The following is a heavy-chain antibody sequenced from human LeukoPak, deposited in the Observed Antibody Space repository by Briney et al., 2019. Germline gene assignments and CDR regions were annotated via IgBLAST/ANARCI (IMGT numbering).Heavy chain of an antibody. D-gene: IGHD2-2*03. CDR2: INPNSGGT. V-gene: IGHV1-2*02. J-gene: IGHJ5*02. CDR3: ARGFGYCSSTSCPHPFDP. CDR1: GYTFTGYY. Sequence: SVKVSCKASGYTFTGYYMRWVRQAPGQGLEWMGWINPNSGGTNYAQKFQGRVTMTRDTSISTAYMELSRLRSDDTAVYYCARGFGYCSSTSCPHPFDPWGQGTLVTVSS.